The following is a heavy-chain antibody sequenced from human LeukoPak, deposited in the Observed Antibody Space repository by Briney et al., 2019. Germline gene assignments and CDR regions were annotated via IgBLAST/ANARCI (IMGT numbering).Heavy chain of an antibody. D-gene: IGHD3-22*01. Sequence: GASVKVSCKASGYTFTGYYMHWVRQAPGQGLEWMGWINPNSGGTNYAQKSQGMVTMTRDTSISTAYMELSRLRSDDTAVYYCARGAHYHDSSEGYDYWGQGTLVTVSS. V-gene: IGHV1-2*02. CDR3: ARGAHYHDSSEGYDY. J-gene: IGHJ4*02. CDR2: INPNSGGT. CDR1: GYTFTGYY.